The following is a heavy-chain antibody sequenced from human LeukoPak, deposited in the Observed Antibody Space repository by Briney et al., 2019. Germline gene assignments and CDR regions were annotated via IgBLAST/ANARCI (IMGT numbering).Heavy chain of an antibody. CDR1: GFTFSSYE. CDR3: ARAPPPPYYYDSSGYPTDY. V-gene: IGHV3-48*03. Sequence: GGSLRLSCAASGFTFSSYEMNWVRQAPGKGLEWVSYISSSGSTIYYADSVKGRFNISRDNAKNALYLQMNRLRAEDTAVYSCARAPPPPYYYDSSGYPTDYWGQGTLVTVSS. D-gene: IGHD3-22*01. J-gene: IGHJ4*02. CDR2: ISSSGSTI.